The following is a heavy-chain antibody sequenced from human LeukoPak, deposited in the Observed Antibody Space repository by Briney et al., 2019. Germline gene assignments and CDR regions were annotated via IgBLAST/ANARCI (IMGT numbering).Heavy chain of an antibody. J-gene: IGHJ4*02. Sequence: ASVKVSCKASGYMFTDYYIHWVRRAPGQGLEWMGWMNPDNGDTNYAQKFQGRVTMTRDTSISTAYMELSSLRSDDTAVYYCATPLKGVGGRAEWGQGTLVTVSP. CDR3: ATPLKGVGGRAE. D-gene: IGHD1-26*01. CDR1: GYMFTDYY. V-gene: IGHV1-2*02. CDR2: MNPDNGDT.